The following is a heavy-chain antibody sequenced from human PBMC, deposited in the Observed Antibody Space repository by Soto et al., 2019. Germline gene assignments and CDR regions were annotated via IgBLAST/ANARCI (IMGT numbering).Heavy chain of an antibody. CDR1: GYTFTSYG. CDR3: ARDRLVRGVTGWFDP. V-gene: IGHV1-18*01. J-gene: IGHJ5*02. D-gene: IGHD3-10*01. CDR2: ISAYNGNT. Sequence: QVQLVQSGAEVKKPGASVKVSCKASGYTFTSYGISWVRQAPGQGLEWMGWISAYNGNTNYAQKLQGRVTMNTDTSTSTADMELRSMRSDDTAVYYCARDRLVRGVTGWFDPWGQGTLVTVSS.